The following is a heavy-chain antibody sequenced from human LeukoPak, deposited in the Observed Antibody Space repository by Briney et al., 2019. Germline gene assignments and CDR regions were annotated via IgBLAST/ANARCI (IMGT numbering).Heavy chain of an antibody. CDR3: AKDWLPWQLSMSFDI. J-gene: IGHJ3*02. D-gene: IGHD6-13*01. CDR2: ISDNGEST. Sequence: GGSLRLSCVVSGFRIRSNSMSWVRQAPGKGLEWVSGISDNGESTYYALSVGGRFTISRDNSKNTLYLQMNSLRAEDTAVYYCAKDWLPWQLSMSFDIWGQGTMVTVSS. V-gene: IGHV3-23*01. CDR1: GFRIRSNS.